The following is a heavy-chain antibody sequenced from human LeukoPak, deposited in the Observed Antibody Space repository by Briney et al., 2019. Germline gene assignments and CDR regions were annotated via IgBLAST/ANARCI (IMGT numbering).Heavy chain of an antibody. CDR2: LSGNGGST. CDR1: GFSFTSYA. CDR3: AKGVAYFWSGSDPFDY. V-gene: IGHV3-23*01. D-gene: IGHD3-3*01. J-gene: IGHJ4*02. Sequence: GGSLRLSCAASGFSFTSYAVNWVRQTPGKGLEWVSGLSGNGGSTYYADSVRGRFTISRDNSKNTLSLQMNSLRAEDTAVYYCAKGVAYFWSGSDPFDYWGQGTLVTVSS.